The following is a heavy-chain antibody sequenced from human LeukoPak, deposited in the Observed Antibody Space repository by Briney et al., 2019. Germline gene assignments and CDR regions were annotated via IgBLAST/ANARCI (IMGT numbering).Heavy chain of an antibody. CDR3: AKDSAFYYIDV. Sequence: GGSLTLSCVTSGFIFRTYSMTWVRQAPGKGLEWVSIISNSGDATFYADSVKGRFTISRDNSKNTLYLQMNSLKGDDTAVYYCAKDSAFYYIDVWGKGTTVIISS. CDR2: ISNSGDAT. D-gene: IGHD3-10*01. J-gene: IGHJ6*03. CDR1: GFIFRTYS. V-gene: IGHV3-23*01.